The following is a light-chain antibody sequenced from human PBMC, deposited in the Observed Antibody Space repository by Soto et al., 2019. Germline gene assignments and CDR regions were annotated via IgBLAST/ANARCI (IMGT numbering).Light chain of an antibody. CDR2: GAS. J-gene: IGKJ1*01. Sequence: IVLTKSPGTLSLSPGERATLSCRASQSVNNRYVAWYQQKPGQDPRQLIYGASSRAAGTPDRFSGSGSGTDFTLTIIRLEPEDYLTYYCQHYNSCSETFGQGTKGDI. V-gene: IGKV3-20*01. CDR3: QHYNSCSET. CDR1: QSVNNRY.